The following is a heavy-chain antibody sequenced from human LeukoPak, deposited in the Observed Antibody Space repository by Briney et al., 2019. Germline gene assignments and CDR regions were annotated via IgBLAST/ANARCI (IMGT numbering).Heavy chain of an antibody. Sequence: GSLRLSCAASGFTFSSYAMHWVRQAPGKGLEWIGEINHSGSTNYNPSLKSRVTISVDTSKNQFSLKLSSVTAADTAVYYCARRLRYYYDSSYGMDVWGQGTTVTVSS. V-gene: IGHV4-34*01. D-gene: IGHD3-22*01. CDR3: ARRLRYYYDSSYGMDV. CDR2: INHSGST. CDR1: GFTFSSYA. J-gene: IGHJ6*02.